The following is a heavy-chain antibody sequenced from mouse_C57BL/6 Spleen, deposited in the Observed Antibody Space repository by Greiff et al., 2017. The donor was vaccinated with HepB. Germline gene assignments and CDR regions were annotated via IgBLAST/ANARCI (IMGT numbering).Heavy chain of an antibody. V-gene: IGHV5-4*01. Sequence: EVKLVESGGGLVKPGGSLKLSCAASGFTFSSYAMSWVRQTPEKRLEWVATISDGGSYTYYPDNVKGRFTISRDNAKNNLYLQMSHLKSEDTAMYYCARDGVTGTGGYFDVWGTGTTVTVSS. J-gene: IGHJ1*03. CDR1: GFTFSSYA. D-gene: IGHD4-1*01. CDR2: ISDGGSYT. CDR3: ARDGVTGTGGYFDV.